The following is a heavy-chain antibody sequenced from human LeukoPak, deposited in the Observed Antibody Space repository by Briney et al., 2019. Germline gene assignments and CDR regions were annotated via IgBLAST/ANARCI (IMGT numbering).Heavy chain of an antibody. CDR1: GFTFSDDY. CDR2: ISGSGSTT. D-gene: IGHD1-26*01. J-gene: IGHJ6*03. Sequence: KPGGSLRLPCAASGFTFSDDYMSWIRQAPGKGLEWLSYISGSGSTTYYADSVKGRFTISKDNTKNSLYLQMSSLRVEDTAVYYCARTVSGYYYMDVWGKGTTVTVSS. CDR3: ARTVSGYYYMDV. V-gene: IGHV3-11*01.